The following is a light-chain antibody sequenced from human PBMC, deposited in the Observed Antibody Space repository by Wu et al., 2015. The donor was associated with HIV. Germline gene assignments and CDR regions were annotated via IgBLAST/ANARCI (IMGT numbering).Light chain of an antibody. J-gene: IGKJ1*01. CDR2: GAS. CDR3: QQYNNWPPWT. V-gene: IGKV3-15*01. CDR1: QTISSD. Sequence: EIVMTQSPATLSVSPGERVTLSCMASQTISSDLAWYQQKPGQSPRLLIYGASTRATGIPARFSGSGSGTEFTLTISNMQSEDFAVYYCQQYNNWPPWTFGQGTKVELK.